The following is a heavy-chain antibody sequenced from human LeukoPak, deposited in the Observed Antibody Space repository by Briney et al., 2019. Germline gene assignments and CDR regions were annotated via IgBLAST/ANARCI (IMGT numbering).Heavy chain of an antibody. J-gene: IGHJ5*02. Sequence: GESLKISCAASGFTFRDYYMSWIRQAPGKGLEWLSYISSSGSTMDYAGSVKGRFTISRDNAKNSLYLQMNNLRAEDTAVYYCARDRKAGYCSGGTCYHNWFDPWGQGTLVTVSS. CDR3: ARDRKAGYCSGGTCYHNWFDP. D-gene: IGHD2-15*01. CDR2: ISSSGSTM. CDR1: GFTFRDYY. V-gene: IGHV3-11*04.